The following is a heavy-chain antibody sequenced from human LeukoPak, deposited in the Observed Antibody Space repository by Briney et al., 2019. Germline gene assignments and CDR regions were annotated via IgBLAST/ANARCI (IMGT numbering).Heavy chain of an antibody. V-gene: IGHV3-23*01. CDR1: GFTFSSYA. J-gene: IGHJ4*02. CDR2: ISGSGGST. D-gene: IGHD3-22*01. CDR3: AKDMRITMIVVVPY. Sequence: GGSLRLSCAAPGFTFSSYAMNWVRQAPGKGLEWVSAISGSGGSTYYADSVKGRFTISRDNSKNTLYLQMNSLRAEDTAVYYCAKDMRITMIVVVPYWGQGTLVTVSS.